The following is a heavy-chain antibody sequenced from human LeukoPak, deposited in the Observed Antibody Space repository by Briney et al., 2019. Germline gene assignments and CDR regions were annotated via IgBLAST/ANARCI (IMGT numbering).Heavy chain of an antibody. Sequence: ASVNVSCKASGYIFTSYYMHWVRQAPGQGLEWMGWINPSTGSTNFAQKFQGRIAMMRATSITTFYMELNSLRSDDTAVYYCARAVSISPMFDYWGQGTLIPVSS. J-gene: IGHJ4*02. CDR2: INPSTGST. D-gene: IGHD2-21*01. V-gene: IGHV1-2*02. CDR1: GYIFTSYY. CDR3: ARAVSISPMFDY.